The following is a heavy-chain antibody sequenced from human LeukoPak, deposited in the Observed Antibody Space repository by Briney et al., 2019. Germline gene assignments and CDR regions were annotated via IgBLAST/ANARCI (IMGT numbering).Heavy chain of an antibody. J-gene: IGHJ2*01. CDR1: GGSISPYY. Sequence: PSETLPLTCTVSGGSISPYYWTWIRQSPGKALEWIGYIYYSGRTSYNPSLKSRVTMSVDTSKNQFSLQLSSVTAADTAVYYCARDGNPWNLDVWGRGTLVTVSS. CDR2: IYYSGRT. V-gene: IGHV4-59*01. D-gene: IGHD1-14*01. CDR3: ARDGNPWNLDV.